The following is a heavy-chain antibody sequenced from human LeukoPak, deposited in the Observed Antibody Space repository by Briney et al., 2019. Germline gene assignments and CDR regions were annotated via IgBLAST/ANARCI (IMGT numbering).Heavy chain of an antibody. CDR2: IYNGGNT. J-gene: IGHJ4*02. D-gene: IGHD6-6*01. V-gene: IGHV3-53*01. Sequence: GGSLRLSGAASGFTVSSNYMSWVRQAPGKGLEWVSVIYNGGNTYYADSVKGRFTISRDNSKNTLYLQMNSLRAEDTAVYYCAKDVARPGRWYYFDYWGQGTLVTVSS. CDR1: GFTVSSNY. CDR3: AKDVARPGRWYYFDY.